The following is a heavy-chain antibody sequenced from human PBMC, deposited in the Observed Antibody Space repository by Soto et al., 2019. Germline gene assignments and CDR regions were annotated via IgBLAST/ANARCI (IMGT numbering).Heavy chain of an antibody. V-gene: IGHV1-18*01. D-gene: IGHD3-16*02. CDR3: ARAPLDSDYVWGSYRYPWFDP. CDR2: ISAYNGNT. J-gene: IGHJ5*02. Sequence: ASVKVSCKASGYTFTSYGISWVRQAPGQGLEWMGWISAYNGNTNYAQKLQGRVTMTTDTSTSTAYMELRSLRTDDTAVYYSARAPLDSDYVWGSYRYPWFDPWGQGTLVTVSS. CDR1: GYTFTSYG.